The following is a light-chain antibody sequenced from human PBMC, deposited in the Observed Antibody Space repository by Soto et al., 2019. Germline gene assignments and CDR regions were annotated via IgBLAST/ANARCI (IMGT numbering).Light chain of an antibody. CDR2: EVS. Sequence: QSALTQPASVSGSPGQSMTISCTGASSDVGDYKYVSWFQQHPGKAPKLMIYEVSNRPSGVSNRFSGSKSGNTASLTISGLQAEDEADYYCTSYTPTGALVFGSGTKLTVL. J-gene: IGLJ3*02. CDR3: TSYTPTGALV. V-gene: IGLV2-14*01. CDR1: SSDVGDYKY.